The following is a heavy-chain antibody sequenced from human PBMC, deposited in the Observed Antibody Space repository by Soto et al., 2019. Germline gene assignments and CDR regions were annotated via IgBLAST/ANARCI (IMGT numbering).Heavy chain of an antibody. CDR2: ISAYNGNT. V-gene: IGHV1-18*04. D-gene: IGHD6-6*01. CDR3: ARDICMGPCGGSSYLPFDY. CDR1: GYTFTSYG. J-gene: IGHJ4*02. Sequence: QVQLVQSGAEVKKPGASVKVSCKASGYTFTSYGISWVRQAPGQGLEWMGWISAYNGNTNYAQKLQGRVTMTTDTSTSTAYMELRSLRSDDTAVYYCARDICMGPCGGSSYLPFDYWGQGTLVTVSS.